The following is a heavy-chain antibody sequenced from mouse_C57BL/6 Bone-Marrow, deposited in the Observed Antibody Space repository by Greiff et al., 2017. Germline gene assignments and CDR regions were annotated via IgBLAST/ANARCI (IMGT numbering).Heavy chain of an antibody. Sequence: EVKLVESGPVLVKPGASVKMSCKASGYTFTDYYMNWVKQSHGKGLEWIGVINPYNGGTSYNQKFKGKATLTVDKSSSTAYMELNSLTSEDSAVYYCAREADYPYAMDYWGQGTSVTVSS. CDR2: INPYNGGT. D-gene: IGHD2-4*01. CDR1: GYTFTDYY. CDR3: AREADYPYAMDY. V-gene: IGHV1-19*01. J-gene: IGHJ4*01.